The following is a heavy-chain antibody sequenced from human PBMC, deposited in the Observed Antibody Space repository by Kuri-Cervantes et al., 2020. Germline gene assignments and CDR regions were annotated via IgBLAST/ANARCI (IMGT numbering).Heavy chain of an antibody. J-gene: IGHJ6*02. CDR2: ISAYNGNT. CDR3: ARDVYYYDSGGYFSLYYYYYGMDV. V-gene: IGHV1-18*01. Sequence: AAVKVSCKASGYTFTSYGISWVRQAPGQGLEWMGWISAYNGNTNYAQKLQGRVTMTTDTSTSTAYMGLRSLRSDGTAVYYCARDVYYYDSGGYFSLYYYYYGMDVWGQGTTVTVSS. D-gene: IGHD3-22*01. CDR1: GYTFTSYG.